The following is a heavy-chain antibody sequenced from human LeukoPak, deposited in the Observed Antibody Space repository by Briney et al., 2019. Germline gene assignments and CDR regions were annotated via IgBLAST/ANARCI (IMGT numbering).Heavy chain of an antibody. CDR3: IKDMGFDLLKDAFHI. CDR2: ISWDSGNQ. CDR1: GFSLDDYA. Sequence: PGGSLRLSCLGSGFSLDDYAMHWVRHPPGKGLEWVSSISWDSGNQAYADSVKGRFTISRDNAKNSLFLQMNSLRPEDTAFYYCIKDMGFDLLKDAFHIWGQGTLVTVSS. J-gene: IGHJ3*02. V-gene: IGHV3-9*01. D-gene: IGHD3-9*01.